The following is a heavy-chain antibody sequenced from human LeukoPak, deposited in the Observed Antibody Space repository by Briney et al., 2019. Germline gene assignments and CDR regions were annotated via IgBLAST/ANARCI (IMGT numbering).Heavy chain of an antibody. Sequence: PSETLSLTCAVYDKSFSSYYWTWIRQPPGKGLEWIGEINHSGSTTYNPSLESRVTISIDTSNNQFSLQLTSVTAADTAVYYCAIYVVALYNRFDPWGQGTLVTVSS. CDR1: DKSFSSYY. CDR3: AIYVVALYNRFDP. CDR2: INHSGST. V-gene: IGHV4-34*01. D-gene: IGHD5-12*01. J-gene: IGHJ5*02.